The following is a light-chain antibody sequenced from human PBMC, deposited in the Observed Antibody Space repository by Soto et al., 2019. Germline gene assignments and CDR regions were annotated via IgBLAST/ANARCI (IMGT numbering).Light chain of an antibody. J-gene: IGLJ2*01. CDR2: EVT. CDR1: SIDVGGYNY. CDR3: SSYAGSNNLL. V-gene: IGLV2-8*01. Sequence: ALTQPASVSGSPGQSVTISCTGTSIDVGGYNYVSWYQQHPGKAPKLMIYEVTKRPSGVPDRFSGSKSGNTASLTVSGLQAEDEADYYCSSYAGSNNLLFGGGTKLTVL.